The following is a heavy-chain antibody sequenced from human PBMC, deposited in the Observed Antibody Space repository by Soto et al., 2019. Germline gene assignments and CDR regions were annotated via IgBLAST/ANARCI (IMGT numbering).Heavy chain of an antibody. CDR2: IGSGGSSK. V-gene: IGHV3-48*04. CDR1: GFTFGSYI. J-gene: IGHJ4*02. Sequence: EVQLVESGGGLVQPGGSLRLSYVASGFTFGSYIMNWVRQAPGKGLGWVSDIGSGGSSKYYADSVKGRFTISRDNAKNSLYLQMTSVRAEDTAVYYCARDESWVSWFDYWGQGTLVTVSS. CDR3: ARDESWVSWFDY. D-gene: IGHD6-13*01.